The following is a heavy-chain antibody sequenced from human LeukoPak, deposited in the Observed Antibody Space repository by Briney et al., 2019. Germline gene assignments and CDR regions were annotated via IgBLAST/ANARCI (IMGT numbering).Heavy chain of an antibody. CDR1: GVSISSYY. CDR2: IYYSGST. CDR3: ARWGGGYNYWWFDP. J-gene: IGHJ5*02. Sequence: KPSETLSLTCTVSGVSISSYYWSWIRQPPGKGLEWIGYIYYSGSTNYNPSLKSRVTISVDTSKNQFSLKLSSVTAADTAVYYCARWGGGYNYWWFDPWGQGTLVTISS. V-gene: IGHV4-59*01. D-gene: IGHD5-24*01.